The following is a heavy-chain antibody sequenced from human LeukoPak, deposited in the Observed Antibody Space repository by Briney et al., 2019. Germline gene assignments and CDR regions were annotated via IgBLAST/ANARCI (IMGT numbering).Heavy chain of an antibody. CDR1: GFSLSTSGMC. J-gene: IGHJ6*02. D-gene: IGHD5/OR15-5a*01. V-gene: IGHV2-70*01. CDR3: ALTGPWVSKRGYYYYYGMDV. Sequence: SGPALVKPTQTLTLTCTFSGFSLSTSGMCVSWIRQPPGKALEWLALIDWDDDKYYSTSLKTRLTISKDTSKNQVVLTMTNMDPVDTATYYCALTGPWVSKRGYYYYYGMDVWGQGTTVTVSS. CDR2: IDWDDDK.